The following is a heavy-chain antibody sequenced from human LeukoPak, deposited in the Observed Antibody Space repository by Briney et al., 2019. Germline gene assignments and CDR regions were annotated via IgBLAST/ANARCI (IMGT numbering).Heavy chain of an antibody. CDR2: IYSGGST. CDR1: GFTFSSYA. J-gene: IGHJ2*01. V-gene: IGHV3-53*01. D-gene: IGHD2-2*02. Sequence: GRSLRLSCAASGFTFSSYAMHWVRQAPGKGLEWVSVIYSGGSTYYADSVKGRFTISRDNSKNTLYLQMNSLRAEDTAVYYCARGRLENCSSTSCYTYYWYFDLWGRGTLVTVSS. CDR3: ARGRLENCSSTSCYTYYWYFDL.